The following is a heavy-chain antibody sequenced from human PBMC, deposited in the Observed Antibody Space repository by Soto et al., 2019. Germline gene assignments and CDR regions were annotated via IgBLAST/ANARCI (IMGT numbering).Heavy chain of an antibody. J-gene: IGHJ6*02. CDR2: IYYSGST. CDR3: ARHNWGGDRLYYYYGMDV. V-gene: IGHV4-59*08. CDR1: GGSISSYY. Sequence: SETLSLTCTVSGGSISSYYWSWIRQPPGKGLEWIGYIYYSGSTNYNPSLKSRVTISVDTSKNQFSLKLSSVTAADTAVYYCARHNWGGDRLYYYYGMDVWGQGTTVTVSS. D-gene: IGHD7-27*01.